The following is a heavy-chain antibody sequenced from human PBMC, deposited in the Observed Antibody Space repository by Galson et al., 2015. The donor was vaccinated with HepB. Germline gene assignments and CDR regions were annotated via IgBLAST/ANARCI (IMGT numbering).Heavy chain of an antibody. D-gene: IGHD2-15*01. CDR2: IIPILGIA. CDR1: GGTFSSYA. J-gene: IGHJ5*02. V-gene: IGHV1-69*10. Sequence: SVKVSCKASGGTFSSYAISWVRQAPGQGLEWMGGIIPILGIANYAQKFQGRVTITADKSTSTAYMELSSLRSEDTAVYYCARAVAPDIVVVVAATRSSFWFDPWGQGTLVTVSS. CDR3: ARAVAPDIVVVVAATRSSFWFDP.